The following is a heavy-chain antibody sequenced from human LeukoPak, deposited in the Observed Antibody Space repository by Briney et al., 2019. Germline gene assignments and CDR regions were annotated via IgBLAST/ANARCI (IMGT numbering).Heavy chain of an antibody. CDR2: IIPIFGTA. Sequence: ASVKVSCKASGGTFSSYAISWVRQAPGQGLEWMGGIIPIFGTANYAQKFQGRVTITADESTSTAYMELSSLRSEDTAVYHCARDVRTSEKIFGVPTNWFDPWGQGTLVTVSS. J-gene: IGHJ5*02. D-gene: IGHD3-3*01. CDR3: ARDVRTSEKIFGVPTNWFDP. V-gene: IGHV1-69*13. CDR1: GGTFSSYA.